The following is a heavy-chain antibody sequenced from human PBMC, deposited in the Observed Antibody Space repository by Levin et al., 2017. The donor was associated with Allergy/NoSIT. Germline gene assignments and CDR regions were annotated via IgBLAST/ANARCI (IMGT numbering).Heavy chain of an antibody. D-gene: IGHD6-13*01. CDR3: AKDRSSSWPQRTEFDY. Sequence: GGSLRLSCAASGFTFSSYGMHWVRQAPGKGLEWVAVISYDGSNKYYADSVKGRFTISRDNSKNTLYLQMDSLRAEDTAVYYCAKDRSSSWPQRTEFDYWGQGTLVTVSS. CDR2: ISYDGSNK. J-gene: IGHJ4*02. V-gene: IGHV3-30*18. CDR1: GFTFSSYG.